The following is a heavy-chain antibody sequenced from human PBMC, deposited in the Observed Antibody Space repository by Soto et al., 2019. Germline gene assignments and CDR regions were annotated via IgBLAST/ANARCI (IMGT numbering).Heavy chain of an antibody. J-gene: IGHJ4*02. CDR1: GFTFSWYS. D-gene: IGHD3-22*01. CDR3: ARVHYYDSSGYSH. V-gene: IGHV3-21*01. Sequence: AGGSLRLSCAASGFTFSWYSMNWVRQAPGKGLEWVSSISSSSSYIYYADSVKGRFTISRDNAKNSLYLQMNSLRAEDTAVYYCARVHYYDSSGYSHWDQGTLVTVSS. CDR2: ISSSSSYI.